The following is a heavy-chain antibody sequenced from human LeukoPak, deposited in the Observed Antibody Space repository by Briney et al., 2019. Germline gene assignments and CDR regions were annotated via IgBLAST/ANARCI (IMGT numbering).Heavy chain of an antibody. CDR2: IYYSGST. CDR1: GGSISSGGSY. Sequence: TPSETLSLTCTVSGGSISSGGSYWSWIRQHPGKGLEWIGYIYYSGSTYYNPSLKSRLTISVDTSKNQFSLKLSSVTAADTAVYYCAREAVASPEFDCWGQGALVTVSP. J-gene: IGHJ4*02. V-gene: IGHV4-31*03. CDR3: AREAVASPEFDC. D-gene: IGHD5-12*01.